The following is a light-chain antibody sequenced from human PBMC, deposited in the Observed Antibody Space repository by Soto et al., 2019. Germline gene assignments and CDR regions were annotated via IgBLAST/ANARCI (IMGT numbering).Light chain of an antibody. J-gene: IGLJ2*01. V-gene: IGLV1-40*01. Sequence: QSVLTQPPSVSGAPGQRVTISWTGSSSNIGAGYDVHWYQQLPGTAPKLLIYGNSNRPSGVPDRFSGSKSGTSASLAITGLQAEDEADYYCQSYDSSLSGVVFGGGTKLTV. CDR1: SSNIGAGYD. CDR3: QSYDSSLSGVV. CDR2: GNS.